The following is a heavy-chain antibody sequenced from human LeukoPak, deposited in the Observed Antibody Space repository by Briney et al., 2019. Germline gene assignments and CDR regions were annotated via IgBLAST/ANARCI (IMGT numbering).Heavy chain of an antibody. Sequence: GGSLRLSCAASGFTFSSCAMSWVRQAPGKGLEWVSAXSGSGGGTYYADSVKGRFTVSRDNSKNTLYLQMNSLRAEDTAVYYCAKEGYDSSGYYPPNFDYWGQGTLVTVSS. J-gene: IGHJ4*02. CDR2: XSGSGGGT. CDR3: AKEGYDSSGYYPPNFDY. D-gene: IGHD3-22*01. CDR1: GFTFSSCA. V-gene: IGHV3-23*01.